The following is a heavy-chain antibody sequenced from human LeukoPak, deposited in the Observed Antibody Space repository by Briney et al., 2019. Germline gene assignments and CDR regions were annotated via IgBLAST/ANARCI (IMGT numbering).Heavy chain of an antibody. CDR2: ISGSGGST. Sequence: GGSLRLSCAASGFTFSSYGMSWVRQAPGKGLEWVSAISGSGGSTYYADSVKGRFTISRDNSKNTPYLQMNSLRAEDTAVYYRAKAVGTWYQDYYMDVWGKGTTVTISS. V-gene: IGHV3-23*01. J-gene: IGHJ6*03. CDR1: GFTFSSYG. D-gene: IGHD6-13*01. CDR3: AKAVGTWYQDYYMDV.